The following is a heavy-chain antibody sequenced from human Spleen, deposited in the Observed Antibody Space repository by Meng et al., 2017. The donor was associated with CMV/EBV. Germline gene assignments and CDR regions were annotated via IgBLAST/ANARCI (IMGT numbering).Heavy chain of an antibody. CDR1: GGSISNHGHY. CDR2: IYYTGAT. V-gene: IGHV4-31*02. D-gene: IGHD6-19*01. J-gene: IGHJ5*01. CDR3: ARELENSGWLYWFDS. Sequence: GGSISNHGHYWSWIRQHPGKGLELIGYIYYTGATYYNPSLKSRVIISVDTSQGQFSLRLSSVTAADTAVYYCARELENSGWLYWFDSWGQGTLVTVSS.